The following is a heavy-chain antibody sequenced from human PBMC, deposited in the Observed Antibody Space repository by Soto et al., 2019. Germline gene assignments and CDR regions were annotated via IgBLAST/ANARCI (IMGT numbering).Heavy chain of an antibody. CDR1: GYTFTSYG. D-gene: IGHD3-3*01. V-gene: IGHV1-18*01. CDR3: ATGRDFWSGYYTPGLPVGWFDP. Sequence: ASVKVSCKASGYTFTSYGISWVRQAPGQGLEWMGWISAYNGETIYAQKFQGRVTMTEDTSTDTAYMELSSLRSEDTAVYYCATGRDFWSGYYTPGLPVGWFDPWGQGTLVTVSS. J-gene: IGHJ5*02. CDR2: ISAYNGET.